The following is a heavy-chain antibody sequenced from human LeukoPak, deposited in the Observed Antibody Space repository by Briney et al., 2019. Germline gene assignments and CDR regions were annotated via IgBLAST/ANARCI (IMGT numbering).Heavy chain of an antibody. CDR2: IQQEEIEK. Sequence: GGSLRLSCVASGFSFRAYWMSWVRQAPGKGLEWVANIQQEEIEKYYEDSVKGRFTISRDNAKNSLSLRMNSLRVEDTAVYYCARWSGNILTGLFDFWGQGSLVTVSS. V-gene: IGHV3-7*01. CDR1: GFSFRAYW. J-gene: IGHJ4*02. D-gene: IGHD3-9*01. CDR3: ARWSGNILTGLFDF.